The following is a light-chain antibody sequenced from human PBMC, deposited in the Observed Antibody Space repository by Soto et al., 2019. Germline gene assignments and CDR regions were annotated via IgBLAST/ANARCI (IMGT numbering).Light chain of an antibody. V-gene: IGKV3-20*01. CDR3: QQYGSSPSIT. Sequence: DIVLPQSPGTLSSSPGERATLSCRASQSVSSSYLAGYQQKPGQAPRLLIYGASSRATGIPDRFSGSGSGTDFTLTISRLEPEDCAVYYCQQYGSSPSITGGQGTRLEI. CDR2: GAS. CDR1: QSVSSSY. J-gene: IGKJ5*01.